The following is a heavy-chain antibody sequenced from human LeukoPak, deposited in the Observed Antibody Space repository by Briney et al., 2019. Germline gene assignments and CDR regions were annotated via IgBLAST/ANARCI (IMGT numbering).Heavy chain of an antibody. J-gene: IGHJ4*02. CDR1: GFTFSSYW. Sequence: GGSLRLSCAASGFTFSSYWMHWVRQAPGKGLEWVSVISGSGGSTYYADSVKGRFTISRDNSKNTLYLQMNSLRAEDTAVYYCAKYRSGVLDGGSPYFDYWGQGTLVTVSS. CDR3: AKYRSGVLDGGSPYFDY. V-gene: IGHV3-23*01. D-gene: IGHD6-19*01. CDR2: ISGSGGST.